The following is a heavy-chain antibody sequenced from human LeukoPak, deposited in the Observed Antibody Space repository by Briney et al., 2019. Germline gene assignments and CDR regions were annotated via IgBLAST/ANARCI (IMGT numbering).Heavy chain of an antibody. D-gene: IGHD6-19*01. CDR2: INSDGSST. CDR3: ASDRGESSAWYVGYYYYYGMDV. J-gene: IGHJ6*02. CDR1: GFTFSSYW. Sequence: PGGSLRLSCAASGFTFSSYWMHWVRQAPGKGLVWVSRINSDGSSTSYADSVKGRFTISRDNAKNTLYLQMNSLSAEDPAVYYCASDRGESSAWYVGYYYYYGMDVWGQGPTVTVSS. V-gene: IGHV3-74*01.